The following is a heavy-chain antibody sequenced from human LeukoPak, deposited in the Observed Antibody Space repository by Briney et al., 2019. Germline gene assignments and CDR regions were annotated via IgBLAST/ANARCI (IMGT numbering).Heavy chain of an antibody. D-gene: IGHD3-10*01. Sequence: GGSLRLSCAASGFTVSSNYMSWVRQAPGKGLEWVSVIYSGGNTYYADSVKGRFTISRDNAKNSLYLQMNSLRAEDTAVYYCARLSGSGSFEGYWGQGTLVTVSS. CDR2: IYSGGNT. CDR1: GFTVSSNY. V-gene: IGHV3-53*01. CDR3: ARLSGSGSFEGY. J-gene: IGHJ4*02.